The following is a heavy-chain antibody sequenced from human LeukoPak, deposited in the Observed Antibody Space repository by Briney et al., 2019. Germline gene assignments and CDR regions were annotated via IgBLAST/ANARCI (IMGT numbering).Heavy chain of an antibody. D-gene: IGHD6-13*01. CDR3: ARDRRGRQQLVDYFDY. CDR2: ISGNGEIT. J-gene: IGHJ4*02. Sequence: AGGSLRLSCEASGFMFSNYAMGWVRQAPGTGREGVSSISGNGEITYYGDSVKGRFTVSRDNSKDTMYLQMNSLRVDHTAVYYCARDRRGRQQLVDYFDYWGQGTRVTVSS. CDR1: GFMFSNYA. V-gene: IGHV3-23*01.